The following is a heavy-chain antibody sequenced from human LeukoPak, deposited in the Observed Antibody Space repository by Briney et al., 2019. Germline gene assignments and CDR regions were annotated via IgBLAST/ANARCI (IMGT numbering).Heavy chain of an antibody. CDR3: ALGAGYDFRFDY. CDR2: INPDSGGT. J-gene: IGHJ4*02. CDR1: GYTFTGYY. V-gene: IGHV1-2*02. D-gene: IGHD3-3*01. Sequence: ASVKVSCKASGYTFTGYYMHWVRQAPGQGLEWMGWINPDSGGTIYAQNFQGRVTMTRDTSISTAYMELSSLRSEDTAVYYCALGAGYDFRFDYWGQGTLVTVSS.